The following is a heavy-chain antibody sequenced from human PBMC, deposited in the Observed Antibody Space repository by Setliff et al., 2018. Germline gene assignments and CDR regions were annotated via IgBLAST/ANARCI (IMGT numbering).Heavy chain of an antibody. D-gene: IGHD6-13*01. V-gene: IGHV5-51*01. Sequence: LGESLKISCKGPGYSFTSYWIGWVRQMPGKGLEWMGIIYPGDSDTRYSPSFQGQVTISADKSISTAYLQWSSLKASDTAMYYCARRIGTGHQAFDIWGQGTMVTVSS. CDR3: ARRIGTGHQAFDI. CDR1: GYSFTSYW. J-gene: IGHJ3*02. CDR2: IYPGDSDT.